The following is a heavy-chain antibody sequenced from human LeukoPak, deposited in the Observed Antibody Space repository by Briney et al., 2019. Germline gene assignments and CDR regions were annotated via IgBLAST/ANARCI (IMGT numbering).Heavy chain of an antibody. V-gene: IGHV3-49*04. J-gene: IGHJ3*02. CDR2: IRSKAYGCAT. Sequence: RPGRSLRLSCTASGFTFGDYAMSWVRQAPGKGMEWVGFIRSKAYGCATEYAAAVKGRFTISRDHSKSIAYLQMNSLKTEDTAVYYCTRVVVVVAANPTLLRAFDIWGQGTMVTVSS. D-gene: IGHD2-15*01. CDR3: TRVVVVVAANPTLLRAFDI. CDR1: GFTFGDYA.